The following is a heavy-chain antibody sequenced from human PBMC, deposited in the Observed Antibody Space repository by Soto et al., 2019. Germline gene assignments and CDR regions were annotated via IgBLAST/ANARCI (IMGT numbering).Heavy chain of an antibody. V-gene: IGHV1-69*13. CDR3: ARDQTYYDFPRGFDP. J-gene: IGHJ5*02. CDR2: IIPIFGTA. D-gene: IGHD3-3*01. Sequence: ASVKVSCKASGGTFSSYAISWVRQAPGQGLEWMGGIIPIFGTANYAQKFQGRVTITADESTSTAHMELSSLRSEDTAVYYCARDQTYYDFPRGFDPWGQGTLVTVSS. CDR1: GGTFSSYA.